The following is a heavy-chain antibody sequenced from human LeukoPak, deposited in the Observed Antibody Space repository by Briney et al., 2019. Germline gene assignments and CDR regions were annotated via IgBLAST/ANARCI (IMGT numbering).Heavy chain of an antibody. Sequence: GGSLRLSCAASGFTFSSYGMHWVRQAPGKGLVWVSRVNGDGSTTNYADSVKGRFTISRDNAKSTLYLQMNSLRAEDTAVYYCTRAMYTSSSLFDYWGQGTPVTVSS. CDR2: VNGDGSTT. CDR3: TRAMYTSSSLFDY. D-gene: IGHD6-6*01. J-gene: IGHJ4*02. V-gene: IGHV3-74*01. CDR1: GFTFSSYG.